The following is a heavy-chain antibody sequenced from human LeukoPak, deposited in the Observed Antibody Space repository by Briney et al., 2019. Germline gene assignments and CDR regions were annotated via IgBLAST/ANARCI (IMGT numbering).Heavy chain of an antibody. D-gene: IGHD5-12*01. J-gene: IGHJ4*02. CDR2: INHSGST. CDR1: GGSFSGYY. V-gene: IGHV4-34*01. Sequence: PSETLSLTCAVYGGSFSGYYWSWIRQPPGNGLEWIGEINHSGSTNYNPSLKSRVTISVDTSKNQFSLKLSSVTAADTAVYYCAREGPRWLQTHPYFDYWGQGTLVTVSS. CDR3: AREGPRWLQTHPYFDY.